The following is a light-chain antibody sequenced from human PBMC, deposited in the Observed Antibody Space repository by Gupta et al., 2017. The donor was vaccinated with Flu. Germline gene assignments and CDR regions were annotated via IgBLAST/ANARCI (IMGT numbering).Light chain of an antibody. V-gene: IGKV3-20*01. CDR1: QSVSRSY. CDR3: QQYGSSPLYT. CDR2: GAS. Sequence: ESVLTHSPGTLSLSPGQIATLSCRASQSVSRSYLAWYQQKPGQAPRLLIYGASSRATGIPDRFSGSGSGTDFTLTISSREPEDFAVYYCQQYGSSPLYTFGQGTKMEIK. J-gene: IGKJ2*01.